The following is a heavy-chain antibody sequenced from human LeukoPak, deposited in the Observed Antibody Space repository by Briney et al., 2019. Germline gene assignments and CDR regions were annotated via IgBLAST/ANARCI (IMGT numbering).Heavy chain of an antibody. D-gene: IGHD5-18*01. CDR2: INPSGGST. V-gene: IGHV1-46*01. J-gene: IGHJ6*03. CDR1: GYTFTGYY. CDR3: ARDTDPLWFREYYYMDV. Sequence: ASVKVSCKASGYTFTGYYMHWVRQAPGQGLEWMGIINPSGGSTSYAQKFQGRVTMTRDMSTSTVYMELSSLRSEDTAVYYCARDTDPLWFREYYYMDVWGKGTTVTVSS.